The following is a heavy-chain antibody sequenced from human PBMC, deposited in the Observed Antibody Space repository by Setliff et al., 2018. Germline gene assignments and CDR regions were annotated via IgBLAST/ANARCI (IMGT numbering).Heavy chain of an antibody. CDR1: GGSISGSTYY. V-gene: IGHV4-39*07. CDR2: IYYSGST. D-gene: IGHD6-19*01. CDR3: ARVSQYSSGWYYFYYYGMDV. Sequence: SETLSLTCTVSGGSISGSTYYWGWIRQPPGKGLEWIGSIYYSGSTYYNPSLKSRVTISLDTSKNQFSLKLSSVTAADTAVYYCARVSQYSSGWYYFYYYGMDVWGQGTTVTVSS. J-gene: IGHJ6*02.